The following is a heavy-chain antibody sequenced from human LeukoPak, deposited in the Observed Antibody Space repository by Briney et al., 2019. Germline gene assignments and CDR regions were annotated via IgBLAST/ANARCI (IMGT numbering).Heavy chain of an antibody. CDR2: INHSGST. CDR3: ASVRTSFLGFDP. D-gene: IGHD2-2*01. CDR1: GGSFSGYY. J-gene: IGHJ5*02. V-gene: IGHV4-34*01. Sequence: SETLSLTCAVYGGSFSGYYWSWIRQPPGKGLEWIGEINHSGSTYYNPSLKSRVTISVDTSKNQFSLKLSSVTAADTAVYYCASVRTSFLGFDPWGQGTLVTVSS.